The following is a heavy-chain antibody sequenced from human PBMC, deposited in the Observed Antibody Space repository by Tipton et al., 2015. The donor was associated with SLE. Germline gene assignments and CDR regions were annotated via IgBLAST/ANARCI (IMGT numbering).Heavy chain of an antibody. J-gene: IGHJ1*01. Sequence: QLVQSGAEVKKPGASVKVSCKASGYTLTSYDINWVRQATGQGLEWMGWMNPNSGNTGYAQKFQGRVIMTRNTTISTAYMELSSVRSEDTAVYSWARGLARRSSRHFQHWGQGTLVTVSS. CDR1: GYTLTSYD. CDR3: ARGLARRSSRHFQH. V-gene: IGHV1-8*01. CDR2: MNPNSGNT. D-gene: IGHD6-13*01.